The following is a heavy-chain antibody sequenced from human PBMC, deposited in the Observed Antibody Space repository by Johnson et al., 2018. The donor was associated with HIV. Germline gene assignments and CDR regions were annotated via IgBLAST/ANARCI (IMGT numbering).Heavy chain of an antibody. CDR1: GFTFDDYT. J-gene: IGHJ3*02. CDR2: IKSKTDGGTT. D-gene: IGHD3-10*01. CDR3: TTDWGLWCGELYAFDI. Sequence: VQLVESGGVVVQPGGSLRLSCAASGFTFDDYTMHWVRQAPGKGLAWVGRIKSKTDGGTTDYAAPVKGRFTFSRDDSKNTLYLQMNSLKTEDTAVYYCTTDWGLWCGELYAFDIWGQGTMVTVSS. V-gene: IGHV3-15*07.